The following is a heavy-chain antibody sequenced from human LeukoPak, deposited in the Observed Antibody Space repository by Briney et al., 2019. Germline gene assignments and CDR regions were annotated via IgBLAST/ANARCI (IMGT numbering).Heavy chain of an antibody. Sequence: PSETLSLTCTVSGGSMTGYYWNWIRQPPGKGLEWIGYVHSNGRTTSSPSLKSRLSISSDTSKNQFSLNLSSVTAADTAVFYCARLGLTRDAFDIWGHGIMVTVSS. J-gene: IGHJ3*02. CDR1: GGSMTGYY. V-gene: IGHV4-59*12. CDR2: VHSNGRT. CDR3: ARLGLTRDAFDI. D-gene: IGHD1-26*01.